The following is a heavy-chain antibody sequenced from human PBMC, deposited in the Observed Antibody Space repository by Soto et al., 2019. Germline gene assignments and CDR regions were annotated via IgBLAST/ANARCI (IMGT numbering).Heavy chain of an antibody. V-gene: IGHV4-31*03. CDR2: ISYSGST. CDR1: GGSISSGTYW. Sequence: TLSLTCTVSGGSISSGTYWWSWIRQHPGKGLEWIGYISYSGSTYYNPSLKSRVTISLDTSENQFSLKLSSVTAADTAVYYCARTYYGSGSHFDYWGQGTPVTVSS. CDR3: ARTYYGSGSHFDY. D-gene: IGHD3-10*01. J-gene: IGHJ4*02.